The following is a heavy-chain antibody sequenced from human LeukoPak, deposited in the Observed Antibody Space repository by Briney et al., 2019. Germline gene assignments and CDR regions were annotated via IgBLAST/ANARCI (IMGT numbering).Heavy chain of an antibody. Sequence: ASVKVSCKASGYTFTSYYMHWVRQAPGQGLEWMGIINPSGGSTSYAQRFQGRVTMTRDTSTSTVYMELSSLRSEDTAVYYCARDPRLLRYSDWLASPIYYFDYWGQGTLVTVSS. J-gene: IGHJ4*02. V-gene: IGHV1-46*01. CDR2: INPSGGST. D-gene: IGHD3-9*01. CDR1: GYTFTSYY. CDR3: ARDPRLLRYSDWLASPIYYFDY.